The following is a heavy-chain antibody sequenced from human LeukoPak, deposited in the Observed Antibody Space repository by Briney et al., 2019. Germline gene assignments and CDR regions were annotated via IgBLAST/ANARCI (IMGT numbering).Heavy chain of an antibody. J-gene: IGHJ4*02. D-gene: IGHD2-2*01. CDR1: GGSISSGSYY. CDR3: ARVVVVPAPRTYYFDY. CDR2: IYYSGST. V-gene: IGHV4-39*07. Sequence: PSETLSLTCTVSGGSISSGSYYWGWIRQPPGKGLEWIGSIYYSGSTYYNPSLKSRVTISVDTSKNQFSLKLSSVTAADTAVYYCARVVVVPAPRTYYFDYWGQGTLVTVSS.